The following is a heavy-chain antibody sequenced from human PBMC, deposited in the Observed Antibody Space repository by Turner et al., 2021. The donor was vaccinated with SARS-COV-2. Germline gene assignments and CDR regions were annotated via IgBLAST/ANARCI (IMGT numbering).Heavy chain of an antibody. J-gene: IGHJ6*02. CDR3: AGEVVVLTTTHYGMDV. Sequence: QLQLQESGPGLVKPSETLSPTCTVPVGSISSSSYYWGWISQPPGKGLEWIGSIYYSGSTYYNPSLKSRVTISVDTSKNQFSLKLSSVTAADTAVYYCAGEVVVLTTTHYGMDVWGQGTTVTVSS. CDR1: VGSISSSSYY. D-gene: IGHD1-26*01. CDR2: IYYSGST. V-gene: IGHV4-39*01.